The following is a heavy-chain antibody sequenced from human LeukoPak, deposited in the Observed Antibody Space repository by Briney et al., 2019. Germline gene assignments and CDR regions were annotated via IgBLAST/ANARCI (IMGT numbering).Heavy chain of an antibody. CDR2: ISWNSGSI. D-gene: IGHD4-17*01. CDR3: AKDINRDYAFDY. Sequence: PGRSLRLSCAASGFTFDDYAMHWVRQAPGKGLEWVSGISWNSGSIGYADSVKGRFTISRDNAKNSLYLQMNSLRAEDTALYYCAKDINRDYAFDYWGQGTLVTVSS. V-gene: IGHV3-9*01. CDR1: GFTFDDYA. J-gene: IGHJ4*02.